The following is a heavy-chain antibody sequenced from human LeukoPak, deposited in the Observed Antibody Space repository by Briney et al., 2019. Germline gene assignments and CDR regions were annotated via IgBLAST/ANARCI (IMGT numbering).Heavy chain of an antibody. CDR3: ASGLVYDILTGPLDY. CDR2: ISSSSSYI. D-gene: IGHD3-9*01. J-gene: IGHJ4*02. V-gene: IGHV3-21*01. Sequence: SGGSLRLSCAASGFTFSSYSMNWVRQAPGKGLEWVSSISSSSSYIYYADSVKGRFAISRDNAKNSLYLQMNSLRAEDTAVYYCASGLVYDILTGPLDYWGQGTLVTVSS. CDR1: GFTFSSYS.